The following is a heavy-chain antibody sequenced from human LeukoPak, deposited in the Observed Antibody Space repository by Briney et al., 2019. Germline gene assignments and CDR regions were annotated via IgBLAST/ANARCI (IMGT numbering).Heavy chain of an antibody. D-gene: IGHD3/OR15-3a*01. CDR2: IYSGGST. Sequence: PGRSLRLSCAASGFTFSSYAMHCVRQAPGKGLEWVSVIYSGGSTYYPDSVKGRFTISRDNSKNTLYVQMNRLRAWDTAVYCCARGRWTFDYWGQGTLVTVSS. V-gene: IGHV3-53*01. CDR3: ARGRWTFDY. J-gene: IGHJ4*02. CDR1: GFTFSSYA.